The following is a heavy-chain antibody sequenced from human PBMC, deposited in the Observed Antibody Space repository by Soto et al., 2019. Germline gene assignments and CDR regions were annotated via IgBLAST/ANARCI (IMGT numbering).Heavy chain of an antibody. V-gene: IGHV3-30-3*01. D-gene: IGHD3-3*01. Sequence: GGSLRLSCAASGFTFSSYAMHWVRQAPGKGLEWVTIISYDGSHKYYADSVKGRFTISRDNSKNTLYLQMNSLRAEDTAVYYCARVFQGQGDYYYYGMDVWGQGTTVTVSS. CDR1: GFTFSSYA. J-gene: IGHJ6*02. CDR2: ISYDGSHK. CDR3: ARVFQGQGDYYYYGMDV.